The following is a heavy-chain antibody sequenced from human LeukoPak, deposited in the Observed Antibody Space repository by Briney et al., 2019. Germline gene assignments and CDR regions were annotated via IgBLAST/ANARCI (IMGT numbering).Heavy chain of an antibody. V-gene: IGHV3-48*01. Sequence: GGSLRLSCAASGFTFPTYHMVWVRQSPGKGLEWLAYINSGSDIIYYADSVKGRFTISRDNARNSLYLEMISLRAEDTAVYFCARGRGYCSRTTCWYFDYWGQGTLVTVSS. D-gene: IGHD2-2*01. CDR1: GFTFPTYH. J-gene: IGHJ4*02. CDR2: INSGSDII. CDR3: ARGRGYCSRTTCWYFDY.